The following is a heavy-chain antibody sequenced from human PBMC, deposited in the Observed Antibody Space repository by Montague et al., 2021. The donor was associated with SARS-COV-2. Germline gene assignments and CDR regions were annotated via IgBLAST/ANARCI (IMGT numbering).Heavy chain of an antibody. CDR1: GGSISNYY. Sequence: SETLSLTCTVSGGSISNYYWSWIRQPPGKGLEWIGYIHYNGSTSSHPSLKSRVTISIDTSKNQFSLNLSSVTAADTAIYYCARHALDGGNAYFFGFDDWGQGTTVTVSS. V-gene: IGHV4-59*08. D-gene: IGHD4-23*01. CDR2: IHYNGST. CDR3: ARHALDGGNAYFFGFDD. J-gene: IGHJ6*02.